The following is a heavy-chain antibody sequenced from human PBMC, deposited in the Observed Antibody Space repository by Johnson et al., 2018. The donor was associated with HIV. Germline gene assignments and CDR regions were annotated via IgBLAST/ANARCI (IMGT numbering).Heavy chain of an antibody. CDR2: ISYDGSNK. V-gene: IGHV3-33*08. J-gene: IGHJ3*02. D-gene: IGHD1-26*01. CDR1: GFTFSSYG. CDR3: ARGGSYLTLDDAFDI. Sequence: QVQLVESGGGVVQPGRSLRLSCAASGFTFSSYGMHWVRQAPGKGLEWVAVISYDGSNKYYADSVKGRFTTSRENYKNSFYLHMNSLRAGDTAVYYCARGGSYLTLDDAFDIWGQGTMVTVSS.